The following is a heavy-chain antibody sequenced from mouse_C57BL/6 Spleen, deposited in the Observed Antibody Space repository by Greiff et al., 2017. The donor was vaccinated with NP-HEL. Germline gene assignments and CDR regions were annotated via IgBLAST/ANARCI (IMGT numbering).Heavy chain of an antibody. V-gene: IGHV1-54*01. J-gene: IGHJ1*03. CDR1: GYAFTNYL. CDR3: ARGSKFITTVVDWYFDV. Sequence: VQLQQSGAELVRPGTSVKVSCKASGYAFTNYLIEWVKQRPGQGLEWIGVINPGSGGTNYNEKFKGKATLTADKSSSTAYMQLSSLTSEDSAVYYCARGSKFITTVVDWYFDVWGTGTTVTVSS. CDR2: INPGSGGT. D-gene: IGHD1-1*01.